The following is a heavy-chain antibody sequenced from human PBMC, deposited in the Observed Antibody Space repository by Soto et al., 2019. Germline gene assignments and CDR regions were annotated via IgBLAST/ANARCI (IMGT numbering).Heavy chain of an antibody. V-gene: IGHV3-21*01. D-gene: IGHD3-16*01. CDR1: GHTFHNYA. CDR2: ISSSSSYI. Sequence: GGSLRLSCVGSGHTFHNYAMTWVRQAPGKGLEWVSSISSSSSYIYYADSVKGRFTISRDNAKNSLYLQMNSLRAEDTAVYYCARDQPSDYIWGRHHHYYYYYYYMDVWGKGTTVTVSS. J-gene: IGHJ6*03. CDR3: ARDQPSDYIWGRHHHYYYYYYYMDV.